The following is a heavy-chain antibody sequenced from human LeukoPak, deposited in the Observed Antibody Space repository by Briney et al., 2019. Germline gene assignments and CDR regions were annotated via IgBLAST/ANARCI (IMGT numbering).Heavy chain of an antibody. V-gene: IGHV3-33*06. D-gene: IGHD3-22*01. J-gene: IGHJ3*02. CDR2: VYYDGINK. CDR1: GFTYSRYG. CDR3: AKDLSITMIVVVTPDAFDI. Sequence: PGRSLRLSCAASGFTYSRYGMHWVRQAPGKGLEWVATVYYDGINKFYADSVKGRFTISRDNSKNTLSLQVIRLRAEDTAVYYCAKDLSITMIVVVTPDAFDIWGQGTMVTVSS.